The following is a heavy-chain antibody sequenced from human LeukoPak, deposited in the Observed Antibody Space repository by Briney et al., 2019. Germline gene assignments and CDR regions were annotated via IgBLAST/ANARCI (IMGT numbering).Heavy chain of an antibody. J-gene: IGHJ4*02. D-gene: IGHD2-21*01. CDR3: ANVISLASFDY. V-gene: IGHV3-23*01. CDR2: ISGSGGST. Sequence: GGSLRLSWAASGCTFSSYAMSWVRQAPGKGLEWVSAISGSGGSTYYADSVKGRFTISRDNSKNTLYLQMNSLRAEDTAVYYCANVISLASFDYWGQGTLVTVSS. CDR1: GCTFSSYA.